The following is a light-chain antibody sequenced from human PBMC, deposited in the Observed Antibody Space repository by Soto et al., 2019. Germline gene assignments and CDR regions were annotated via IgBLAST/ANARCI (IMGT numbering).Light chain of an antibody. V-gene: IGLV2-14*01. CDR2: DVS. Sequence: QSALTQPASVSGSPGQSITISCTGTSSDVGGYNYVSWYQQHPGKAPKLMIYDVSNRPSGVSNRFSGSKSGNTASLTISGLQAEDEADYYCSSYTSSSIFYVFGTGTKVHRP. J-gene: IGLJ1*01. CDR1: SSDVGGYNY. CDR3: SSYTSSSIFYV.